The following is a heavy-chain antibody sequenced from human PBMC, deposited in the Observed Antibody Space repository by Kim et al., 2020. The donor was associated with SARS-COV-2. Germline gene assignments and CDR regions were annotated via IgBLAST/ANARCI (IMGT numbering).Heavy chain of an antibody. CDR2: ISGSGGST. Sequence: GGSLRLSCAASGFTFSSYAMSWVLQAPGKGLEWVSAISGSGGSTYYADSVKGRFTISRDNSKNTLYLQMNSLRAEDTAVYFCAKQGGATLLYYYYYGMDVWGQGTTVTVSS. CDR1: GFTFSSYA. J-gene: IGHJ6*02. D-gene: IGHD1-26*01. V-gene: IGHV3-23*01. CDR3: AKQGGATLLYYYYYGMDV.